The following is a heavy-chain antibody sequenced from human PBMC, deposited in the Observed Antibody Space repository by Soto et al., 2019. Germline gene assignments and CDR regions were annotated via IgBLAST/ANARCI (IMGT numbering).Heavy chain of an antibody. D-gene: IGHD6-6*01. CDR3: ARIHHLVRGGKYGMDV. V-gene: IGHV4-59*11. CDR1: GGSMISHF. CDR2: IYFSGST. J-gene: IGHJ6*02. Sequence: SETLSLTCTVSGGSMISHFWSWIRQRPGKGLEWIGNIYFSGSTSYNPSLKSRVTISEHTSKNQFALNVTSVTAADTAVYYCARIHHLVRGGKYGMDVWGQGATVPVSS.